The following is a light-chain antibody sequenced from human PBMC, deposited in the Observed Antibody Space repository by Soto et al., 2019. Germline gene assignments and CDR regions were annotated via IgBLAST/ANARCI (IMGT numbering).Light chain of an antibody. J-gene: IGKJ4*01. CDR3: QQYYSTPLT. Sequence: DIVMTQSTGSLALSLGERATINCKSSQVFLYSSNNKNYLAWYQQKPGQPPKLLIYWASTRESGVPDRFSGSGSGTDFTLTISSLQAEDVAVYYCQQYYSTPLTFGGGTKVDIK. CDR2: WAS. CDR1: QVFLYSSNNKNY. V-gene: IGKV4-1*01.